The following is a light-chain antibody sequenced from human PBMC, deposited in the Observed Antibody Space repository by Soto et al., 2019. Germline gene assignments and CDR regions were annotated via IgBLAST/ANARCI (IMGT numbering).Light chain of an antibody. V-gene: IGLV1-40*01. CDR1: SSNIGAGYD. J-gene: IGLJ1*01. CDR3: QSYASSTYV. CDR2: GNS. Sequence: QSVLTQPPSVSGSPGQRVTISCTGSSSNIGAGYDVHWYQQLPGTAPKLLIYGNSNRPSGVPDRFSGSKSGTSASLAITGLQAEDEADYYCQSYASSTYVFGLGTKVTL.